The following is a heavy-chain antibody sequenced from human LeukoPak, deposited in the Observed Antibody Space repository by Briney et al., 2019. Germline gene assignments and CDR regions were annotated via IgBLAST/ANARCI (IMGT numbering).Heavy chain of an antibody. V-gene: IGHV3-30*04. Sequence: GRSLRLSCAASGFTFSSYAMHWVRQAPGKGLEWVAVISYDGSNKYYADSVKGRFTISRDNPKNTLYLQMNSLRAEDTAVYYCARDLVRGVIGYFDYWGQGTLVTVSS. CDR1: GFTFSSYA. D-gene: IGHD3-10*01. CDR2: ISYDGSNK. CDR3: ARDLVRGVIGYFDY. J-gene: IGHJ4*02.